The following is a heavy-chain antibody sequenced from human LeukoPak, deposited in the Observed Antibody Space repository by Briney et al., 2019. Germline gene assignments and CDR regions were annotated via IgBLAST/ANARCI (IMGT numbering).Heavy chain of an antibody. CDR1: GFTFSSYW. J-gene: IGHJ4*02. Sequence: GGSLRLSCAASGFTFSSYWMSWVRQAPGKGLEWVANIKKDGSEKYYVDSVKGRFTISRDNAKTSLYLQMNSLRAEDTAVYYCARHLSGITGYTYGRGIDYWGQGPLVTVSS. V-gene: IGHV3-7*01. CDR2: IKKDGSEK. D-gene: IGHD5-18*01. CDR3: ARHLSGITGYTYGRGIDY.